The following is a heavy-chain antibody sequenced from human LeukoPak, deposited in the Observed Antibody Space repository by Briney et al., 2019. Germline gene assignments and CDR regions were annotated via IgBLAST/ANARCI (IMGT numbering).Heavy chain of an antibody. CDR3: AKEYTGTFSPFPFYFDN. CDR1: GFTFRNYA. Sequence: GGSLRLSCAASGFTFRNYAMSWVRQAPGKGLEWVSAISGTGSHTFYADSVKGRFTISRDNSKNTLYLQMNSLRAEDTAIYYCAKEYTGTFSPFPFYFDNWGQGTLVTVSS. J-gene: IGHJ4*02. CDR2: ISGTGSHT. V-gene: IGHV3-23*01. D-gene: IGHD1-26*01.